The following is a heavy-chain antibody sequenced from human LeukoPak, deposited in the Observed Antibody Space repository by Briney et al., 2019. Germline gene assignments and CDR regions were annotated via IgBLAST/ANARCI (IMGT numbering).Heavy chain of an antibody. Sequence: QAGGTLRLSCVPSGFTFNTKWMNTGRQCPRKNPEWVVKINQDGREKCCGEPVSGRFTVSRDNAEISLSLELNSVRAEDTAVYYCAGIGYNNGLDVWGQGTTVIVS. CDR2: INQDGREK. J-gene: IGHJ6*02. D-gene: IGHD1-14*01. CDR3: AGIGYNNGLDV. V-gene: IGHV3-7*05. CDR1: GFTFNTKW.